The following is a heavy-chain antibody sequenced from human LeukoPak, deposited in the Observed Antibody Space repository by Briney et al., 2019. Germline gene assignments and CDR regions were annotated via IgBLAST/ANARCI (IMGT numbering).Heavy chain of an antibody. Sequence: GGSLRLSCAASGFTFSSYWMSWVRQAPGKGLEWVANIKQDGSEKYYVDSVKGRFTISRDNAKNSLYLQMNSLRAEDTAVYYCARAPCKWPRYYFDYWGQGTLVTVSS. CDR2: IKQDGSEK. CDR3: ARAPCKWPRYYFDY. CDR1: GFTFSSYW. V-gene: IGHV3-7*01. D-gene: IGHD5-12*01. J-gene: IGHJ4*02.